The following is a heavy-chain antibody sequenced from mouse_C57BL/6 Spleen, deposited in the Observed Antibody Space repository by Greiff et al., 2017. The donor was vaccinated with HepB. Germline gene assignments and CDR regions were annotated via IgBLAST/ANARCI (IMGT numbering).Heavy chain of an antibody. V-gene: IGHV1-55*01. CDR2: IYPGSGST. Sequence: QVQLQQPGAELVKPGASVKMSCKASGYTFTSYWITWVKQRPGQGLEWIGDIYPGSGSTNYNEKFKSKATLTVDTSSSTAYMQLSSLTSEDSAVYYCARGGITTVVATDYAMDYWGQGTSVTVSS. CDR3: ARGGITTVVATDYAMDY. D-gene: IGHD1-1*01. J-gene: IGHJ4*01. CDR1: GYTFTSYW.